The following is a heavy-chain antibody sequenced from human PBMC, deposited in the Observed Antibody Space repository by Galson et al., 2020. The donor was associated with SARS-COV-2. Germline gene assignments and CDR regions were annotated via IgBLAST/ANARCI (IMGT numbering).Heavy chain of an antibody. Sequence: EPSDTLSLTCTVSGGSISRFYWSWIRQPPGKGLEWIGCIYYSGSTNYNPSLKSRVTISVDTSKNQLSLKLTSVTAADTAVYYCARDMHITAGGISITYFYYGIDVWNLGTKVTVSS. CDR2: IYYSGST. D-gene: IGHD6-13*01. J-gene: IGHJ6*02. CDR1: GGSISRFY. CDR3: ARDMHITAGGISITYFYYGIDV. V-gene: IGHV4-59*12.